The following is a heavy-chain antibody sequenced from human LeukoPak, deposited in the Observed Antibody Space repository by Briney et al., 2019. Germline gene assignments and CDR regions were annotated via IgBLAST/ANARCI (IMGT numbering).Heavy chain of an antibody. J-gene: IGHJ6*02. V-gene: IGHV3-9*01. CDR3: AKDTGPAPYYGMDV. Sequence: GGSLRLSCAASGFTFDDYAMHWVRQAPGKGLEWVSGISWNSGSIGYADSVKGRFTISRDNAKNSLYLQMNSLRAEDTALYYCAKDTGPAPYYGMDVWGQGTTVTVSS. CDR1: GFTFDDYA. CDR2: ISWNSGSI.